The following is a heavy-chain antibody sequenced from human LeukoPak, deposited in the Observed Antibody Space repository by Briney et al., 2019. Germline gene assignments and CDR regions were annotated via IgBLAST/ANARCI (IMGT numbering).Heavy chain of an antibody. Sequence: GGSLRLSCAASGFTFSSYAMSWVRQAPGKGLEWVSSISSSSSYIYYADSVKGRFTISRDNAKNSLYLQMNSLRAEDTAVYYCARERALTDGMDVWGQGTTVTVSS. D-gene: IGHD1-14*01. V-gene: IGHV3-21*01. J-gene: IGHJ6*02. CDR3: ARERALTDGMDV. CDR2: ISSSSSYI. CDR1: GFTFSSYA.